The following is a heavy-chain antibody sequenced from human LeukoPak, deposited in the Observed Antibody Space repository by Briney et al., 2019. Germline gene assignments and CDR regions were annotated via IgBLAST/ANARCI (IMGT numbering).Heavy chain of an antibody. D-gene: IGHD1-26*01. J-gene: IGHJ4*02. CDR3: ARIVGATKGSDY. CDR2: VNPSGGST. V-gene: IGHV1-46*01. Sequence: ASVKVSCKASGYTFTSYYMHWVRQAPGQGLEWMGIVNPSGGSTSYAQKFQGRVTMTRDTSTSTVYMELSSLRSEDTAVYYCARIVGATKGSDYWGQGTLVTVSS. CDR1: GYTFTSYY.